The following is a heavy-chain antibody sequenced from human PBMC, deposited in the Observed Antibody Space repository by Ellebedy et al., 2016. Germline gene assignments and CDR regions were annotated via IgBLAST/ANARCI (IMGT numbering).Heavy chain of an antibody. J-gene: IGHJ2*01. CDR2: LSGSGPKT. D-gene: IGHD2-21*01. CDR3: AKHETDGDYYFDL. Sequence: GESLKISXSASGFTFSTYAMHWVRQAPGEGLEWVSTLSGSGPKTYYADSVQGRFTISRDNSKSTLYLQMNSLRAEDTAVYYCAKHETDGDYYFDLWGRGTLVTVSS. V-gene: IGHV3-23*01. CDR1: GFTFSTYA.